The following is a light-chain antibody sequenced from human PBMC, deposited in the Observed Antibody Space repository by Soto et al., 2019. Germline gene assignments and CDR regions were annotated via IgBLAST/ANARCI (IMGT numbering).Light chain of an antibody. CDR1: QTIGSN. Sequence: EIVMTQSPAILSVSPGERATLSCRASQTIGSNLAWYQQRPGQAPRLLIYGASSRAAGIPDRFIGSGSGTDFTLTISRLEPEDFAVYYCQQRSNWPPSITFGQGTRLEIK. V-gene: IGKV3D-20*02. CDR2: GAS. CDR3: QQRSNWPPSIT. J-gene: IGKJ5*01.